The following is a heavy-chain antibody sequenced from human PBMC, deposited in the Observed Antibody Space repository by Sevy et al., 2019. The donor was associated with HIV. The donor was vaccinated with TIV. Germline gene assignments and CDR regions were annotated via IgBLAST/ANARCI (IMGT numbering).Heavy chain of an antibody. D-gene: IGHD3-3*01. V-gene: IGHV3-23*01. CDR1: GFSFSTYA. CDR3: GKVWIFGVRGFYDY. J-gene: IGHJ4*02. Sequence: GGSLRLSCAASGFSFSTYAMTWVRQAPGKGREWVSGISGSGTRTYYTDSVKGRFTISRHNSMNTVYLQMNNLRAEDTAVYYCGKVWIFGVRGFYDYWGQGTLVTVSS. CDR2: ISGSGTRT.